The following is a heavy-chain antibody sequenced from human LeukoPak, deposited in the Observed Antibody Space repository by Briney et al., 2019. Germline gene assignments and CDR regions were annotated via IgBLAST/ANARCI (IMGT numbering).Heavy chain of an antibody. V-gene: IGHV1-69*13. CDR1: GGTFSSYA. D-gene: IGHD3-10*01. CDR3: ARTAHYYGSGSYYNRGPQPYPMDV. J-gene: IGHJ6*04. Sequence: SVKVSCKASGGTFSSYAISWVRQAPGQGLEWMGGIIPIFGTPNYAQKFQGRVTITADESTSTAYMELSSLRSEDTAVYYCARTAHYYGSGSYYNRGPQPYPMDVWGKGTTVTVSS. CDR2: IIPIFGTP.